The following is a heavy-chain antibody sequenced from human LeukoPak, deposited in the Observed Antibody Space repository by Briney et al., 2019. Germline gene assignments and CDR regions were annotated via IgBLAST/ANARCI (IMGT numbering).Heavy chain of an antibody. D-gene: IGHD6-13*01. CDR3: TTSAATGPGDDY. V-gene: IGHV3-15*01. J-gene: IGHJ4*02. Sequence: GGSLRLSCAASGFTFSNAWMNWVRQAPGKGLEWVGRIRRKTDGGTTDYAVPVKGRFTISTNDSKSTLYLQMNSLKTDDTAVYYCTTSAATGPGDDYWGQGTLVTVSS. CDR1: GFTFSNAW. CDR2: IRRKTDGGTT.